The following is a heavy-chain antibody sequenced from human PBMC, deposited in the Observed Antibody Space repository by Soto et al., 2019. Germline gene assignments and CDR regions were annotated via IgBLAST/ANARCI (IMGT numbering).Heavy chain of an antibody. V-gene: IGHV4-38-2*01. CDR2: IYHSGST. CDR3: ARGAATVTPGWFNP. CDR1: GYSISSGYY. D-gene: IGHD4-17*01. Sequence: PSETLSLTCAVSGYSISSGYYWGWIQQTPGKGLEWTASIYHSGSTYYNPSLKSRVTISVDTSKNQFSLKLTSVTAADTAVYYCARGAATVTPGWFNPWGQGIMVTVSS. J-gene: IGHJ5*02.